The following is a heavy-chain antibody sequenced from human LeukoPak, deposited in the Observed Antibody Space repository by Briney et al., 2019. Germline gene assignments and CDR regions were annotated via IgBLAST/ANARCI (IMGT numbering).Heavy chain of an antibody. J-gene: IGHJ3*02. D-gene: IGHD2-2*02. V-gene: IGHV4-34*01. CDR2: INHSGRT. Sequence: KPSETLSLTCAVYGGSFSGYYWNWVRQPPGKGLEWIGEINHSGRTNYNPSLKSRVTISVDTSKNQFSLKLSSVTAADTAVYYCARQSDCSSSSCYTSAFDIWGQGTMVTVSS. CDR1: GGSFSGYY. CDR3: ARQSDCSSSSCYTSAFDI.